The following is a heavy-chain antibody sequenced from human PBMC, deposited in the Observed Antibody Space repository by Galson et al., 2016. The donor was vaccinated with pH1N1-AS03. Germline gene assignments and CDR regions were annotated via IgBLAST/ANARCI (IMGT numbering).Heavy chain of an antibody. Sequence: PALVKPTQTLTLTCTFSGFSLSTSGVGVGWIRQPPGKALEWLALIYWDDDKHYSPSLKSRLTITEDTSKNQVARTMTNMDPVDTATYYCAHFLYGDYATGFDPVGQGTLVTVSS. CDR1: GFSLSTSGVG. CDR2: IYWDDDK. D-gene: IGHD4-17*01. CDR3: AHFLYGDYATGFDP. V-gene: IGHV2-5*02. J-gene: IGHJ5*02.